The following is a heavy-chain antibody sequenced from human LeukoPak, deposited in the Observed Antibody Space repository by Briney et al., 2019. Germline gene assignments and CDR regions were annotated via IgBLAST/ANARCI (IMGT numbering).Heavy chain of an antibody. D-gene: IGHD2-15*01. CDR3: AKGGCRGTCNPLAY. J-gene: IGHJ4*02. CDR1: GFTFSGSG. V-gene: IGHV3-23*01. CDR2: SGGSDGST. Sequence: GGSLRLSCAASGFTFSGSGMSWVRQAPGKGLEWISSSGGSDGSTYYADSLKGRFAISRDNSKNTLYLQMNNLRAEDTAVYYCAKGGCRGTCNPLAYWGQGALVTVSS.